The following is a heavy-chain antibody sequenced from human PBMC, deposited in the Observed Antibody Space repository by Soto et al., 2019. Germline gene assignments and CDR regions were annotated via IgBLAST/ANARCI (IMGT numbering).Heavy chain of an antibody. CDR3: ASPKGDIVVVPAAI. V-gene: IGHV3-23*01. D-gene: IGHD2-2*01. J-gene: IGHJ4*02. Sequence: GGSLRLSCAASGFTFSSYAMSWVRQAPGKGLEWVSAISGSGGSTYYADSVKGRFTISRDNSKNTLYLQMNSLRAEDTAVYYCASPKGDIVVVPAAIWGQGTLVTVSS. CDR1: GFTFSSYA. CDR2: ISGSGGST.